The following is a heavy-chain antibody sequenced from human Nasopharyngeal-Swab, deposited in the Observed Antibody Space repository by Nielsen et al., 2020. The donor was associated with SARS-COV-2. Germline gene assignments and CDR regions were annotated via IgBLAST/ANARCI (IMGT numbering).Heavy chain of an antibody. CDR3: LSGGDGFDY. V-gene: IGHV4-30-4*01. J-gene: IGHJ4*02. CDR2: IYYSGST. D-gene: IGHD3-10*01. CDR1: GCSISSAGYY. Sequence: SETLSPTCAVSGCSISSAGYYWSWIRQPPGKGLEWIGYIYYSGSTYYNPSLKSRVTISVDTSKNQFSLTLSSVTAADTAVYYCLSGGDGFDYWDQGTLVTVSS.